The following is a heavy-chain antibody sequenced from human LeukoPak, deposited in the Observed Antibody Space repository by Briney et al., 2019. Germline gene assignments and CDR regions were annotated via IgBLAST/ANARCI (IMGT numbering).Heavy chain of an antibody. D-gene: IGHD6-19*01. CDR3: VRAVVGSGWYGNWFDP. Sequence: PSETLSLTCAVSGGSISSGGYSWSWIRQPPGKGLEWIGYIYHSGSTYYNPSLKSRVTISVDRSKNQFSLKLSSVTAADTAVYYCVRAVVGSGWYGNWFDPWGQGTLVTVSS. CDR2: IYHSGST. J-gene: IGHJ5*02. V-gene: IGHV4-30-2*01. CDR1: GGSISSGGYS.